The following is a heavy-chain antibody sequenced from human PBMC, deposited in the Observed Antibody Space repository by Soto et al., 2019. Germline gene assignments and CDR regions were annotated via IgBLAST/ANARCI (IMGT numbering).Heavy chain of an antibody. CDR1: GYTYNNYD. CDR3: TRDYGAETFDF. Sequence: ASVKASCKASGYTYNNYDIHWVRQAPGHGLEWMGWMNPNSGNTGYAQNFRGRVTMTQNTAIGTAYMELSSLRSDDTATYYCTRDYGAETFDFWGQGTRVTVS. D-gene: IGHD3-10*01. J-gene: IGHJ5*01. V-gene: IGHV1-8*02. CDR2: MNPNSGNT.